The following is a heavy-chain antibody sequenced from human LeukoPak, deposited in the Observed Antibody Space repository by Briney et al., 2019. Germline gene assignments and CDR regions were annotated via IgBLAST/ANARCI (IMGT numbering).Heavy chain of an antibody. CDR3: AMTLVGKTGDRGGDPSDQPRFDY. CDR1: GGTFSSYA. V-gene: IGHV1-69*13. CDR2: IIPIFGTA. J-gene: IGHJ4*02. Sequence: SVKVSCKASGGTFSSYAISWVRQAPGQGLEWVGGIIPIFGTANYAQKFQGRVTITADESTSTAYMERSSLRAEDTAVYYCAMTLVGKTGDRGGDPSDQPRFDYWGQGTLVTVSS. D-gene: IGHD1-26*01.